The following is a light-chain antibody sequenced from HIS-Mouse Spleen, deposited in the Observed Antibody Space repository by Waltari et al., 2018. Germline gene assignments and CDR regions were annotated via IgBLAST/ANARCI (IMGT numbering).Light chain of an antibody. CDR1: QDISNY. CDR2: DAS. J-gene: IGKJ5*01. Sequence: DIQMTQSPSSLSASVGDRVTITCQASQDISNYLNWYQQKQGKAPKLLIYDASNLETGVPSRFSGSGSGTEFTFTISSLQPEDIATYYCQQYDNLPITFGQGTRLEIK. V-gene: IGKV1-33*01. CDR3: QQYDNLPIT.